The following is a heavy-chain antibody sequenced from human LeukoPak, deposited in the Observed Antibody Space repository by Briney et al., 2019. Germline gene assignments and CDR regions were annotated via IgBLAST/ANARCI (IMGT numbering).Heavy chain of an antibody. CDR3: ARVRGGNYYDSSGTQLAFDI. J-gene: IGHJ3*02. Sequence: SDTLSLTCTVSGGSISSYYGSWIRQPPGKGLEWIGYIYYSGSTNYNPSLKSRVTISVDTSKNQFSLKLSSVTAADTAVYYCARVRGGNYYDSSGTQLAFDIWGQGTMVTVSS. V-gene: IGHV4-59*13. D-gene: IGHD3-22*01. CDR2: IYYSGST. CDR1: GGSISSYY.